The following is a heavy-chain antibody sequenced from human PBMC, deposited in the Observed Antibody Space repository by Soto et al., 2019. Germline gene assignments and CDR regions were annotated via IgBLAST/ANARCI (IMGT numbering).Heavy chain of an antibody. D-gene: IGHD6-19*01. Sequence: PGGSLRLSCAASGFTFSSYAMSWVRQAPGKGLEWVSAISGSGGSTYYADSVKGRFTISRDNSKNTLYLQMNSLRAEDTAVYYCAKEQYMGQYSSGWYNWFDPWGQGTLVTVSS. V-gene: IGHV3-23*01. CDR1: GFTFSSYA. CDR2: ISGSGGST. J-gene: IGHJ5*02. CDR3: AKEQYMGQYSSGWYNWFDP.